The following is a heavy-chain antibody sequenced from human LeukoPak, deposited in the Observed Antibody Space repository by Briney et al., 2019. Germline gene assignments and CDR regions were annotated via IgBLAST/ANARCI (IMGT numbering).Heavy chain of an antibody. J-gene: IGHJ4*02. CDR1: GGSISSYY. CDR2: IYYSGST. D-gene: IGHD6-6*01. CDR3: ATGARYYFDY. Sequence: SETLSLTCTDSGGSISSYYWSWIRQPPGKGLEWIGYIYYSGSTNYNPSLKSRVTISVDTSKNQFSLKLSSVTAADTAVYYCATGARYYFDYWGQGTLVTVSS. V-gene: IGHV4-59*01.